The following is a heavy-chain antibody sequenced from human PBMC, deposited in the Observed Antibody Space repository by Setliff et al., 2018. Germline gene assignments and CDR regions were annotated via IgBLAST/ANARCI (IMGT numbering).Heavy chain of an antibody. Sequence: GASVKVSCKASGYIFTSYGFSWVRQAPGQGLEWMGWISTYNGKTNYAQKFQGRVTMNTDTSTSTAYMELRSLRSDDTAVYYCARDLDYQYYYDSSGRDAFDIWGQGTMVTVSS. J-gene: IGHJ3*02. V-gene: IGHV1-18*01. CDR1: GYIFTSYG. CDR3: ARDLDYQYYYDSSGRDAFDI. CDR2: ISTYNGKT. D-gene: IGHD3-22*01.